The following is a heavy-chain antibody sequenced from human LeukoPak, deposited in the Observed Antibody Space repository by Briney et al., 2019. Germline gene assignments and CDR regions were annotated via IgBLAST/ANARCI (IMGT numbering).Heavy chain of an antibody. CDR2: ICSSGSA. CDR3: ARDGGGSLHGMDV. V-gene: IGHV4-31*03. J-gene: IGHJ6*02. Sequence: PSETLSLTCTVSGGSISSGVYCWSWIRQRPGEGLQWIGYICSSGSAYYSASLKSRVSMSTDTSNNQFSLKLNSVTAADTAVYYFARDGGGSLHGMDVWGQGTTVTVSS. CDR1: GGSISSGVYC. D-gene: IGHD2-15*01.